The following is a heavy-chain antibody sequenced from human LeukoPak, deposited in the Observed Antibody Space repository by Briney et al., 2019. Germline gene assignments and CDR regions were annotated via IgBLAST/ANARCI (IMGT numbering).Heavy chain of an antibody. J-gene: IGHJ4*02. CDR3: ARQISVSIY. Sequence: GGSLRLSCAASGFTFSSYSMNWVRQAPGKGLEWVSYISSRSSYIYYADSVKGRFTISRDNAKNSPYLQMNSLRAEDTAVYYCARQISVSIYWGQGTLVTVSS. D-gene: IGHD1-26*01. V-gene: IGHV3-21*01. CDR2: ISSRSSYI. CDR1: GFTFSSYS.